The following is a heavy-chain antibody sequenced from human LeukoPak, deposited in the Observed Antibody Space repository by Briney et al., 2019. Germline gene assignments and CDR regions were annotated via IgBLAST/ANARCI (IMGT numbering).Heavy chain of an antibody. CDR2: AGWAGGTT. Sequence: GGSLRLSCATSGFNFDRYTIHWVRHAPGKGLEWVSLAGWAGGTTFYSDSVRGRFTISRDSGRKSVYLQMNSLTTDDTAFYFCAKELDTMFFDYWGQGALVTVPS. V-gene: IGHV3-43*01. D-gene: IGHD3-10*02. J-gene: IGHJ4*02. CDR1: GFNFDRYT. CDR3: AKELDTMFFDY.